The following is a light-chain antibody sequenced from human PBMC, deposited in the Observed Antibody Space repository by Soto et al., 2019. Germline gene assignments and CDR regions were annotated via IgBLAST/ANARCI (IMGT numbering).Light chain of an antibody. Sequence: DIQMTQFPASLSASVGDRVTITCRASRSIATYLNWYQQKPGEVPNLLIYTASTLQSGVPSRFSGGGSGTDFTLTISTLQPEDSATYYCQQSYGTPMTFGQGTRLEIK. CDR1: RSIATY. CDR2: TAS. V-gene: IGKV1-39*01. J-gene: IGKJ5*01. CDR3: QQSYGTPMT.